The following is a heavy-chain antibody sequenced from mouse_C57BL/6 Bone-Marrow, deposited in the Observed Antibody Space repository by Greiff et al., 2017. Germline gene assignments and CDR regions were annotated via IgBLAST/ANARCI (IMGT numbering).Heavy chain of an antibody. V-gene: IGHV1-18*01. Sequence: EVQLQQSGPELVKPGASVKIPCKASGYTFTDYNMDWVKQSHGKSLEWIGDINPNNGGTIYNQKFKGKATLTVDKSSCTAYMELRSLTSEDTAVYYCARGGNYDAGYYYAIDYWGQGTSVTVTS. CDR2: INPNNGGT. CDR3: ARGGNYDAGYYYAIDY. CDR1: GYTFTDYN. J-gene: IGHJ4*01. D-gene: IGHD2-4*01.